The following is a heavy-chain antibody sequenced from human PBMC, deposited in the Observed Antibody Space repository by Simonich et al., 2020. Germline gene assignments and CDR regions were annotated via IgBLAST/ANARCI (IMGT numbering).Heavy chain of an antibody. D-gene: IGHD2-21*01. V-gene: IGHV1-2*02. CDR2: INPNRGGT. J-gene: IGHJ3*02. CDR3: ARNGLVGILKAFDI. CDR1: GYTFTGYY. Sequence: QVQLVQSGAEVKKPGASVKVSCKASGYTFTGYYMHWVRQAPGQGLEGIGWINPNRGGTNYAQKFQGRVTMTRDTSISTAYMELSRLRSDDTAVYYCARNGLVGILKAFDIWGQGTMVTVSS.